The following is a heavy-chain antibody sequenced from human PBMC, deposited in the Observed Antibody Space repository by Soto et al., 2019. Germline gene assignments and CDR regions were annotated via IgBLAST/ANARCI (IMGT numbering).Heavy chain of an antibody. D-gene: IGHD6-6*01. Sequence: SETLSLTCTVSGGSISSGGYYWSWIRQHPGKGLEWIGYIYYSGSTYYNPSLKSRVTISVDTSKNQFSLKLSSVTAADTAVYYCASAGTSSPSRFGDYHYGMDVWGQGTTVTVSS. J-gene: IGHJ6*02. CDR2: IYYSGST. CDR1: GGSISSGGYY. V-gene: IGHV4-31*03. CDR3: ASAGTSSPSRFGDYHYGMDV.